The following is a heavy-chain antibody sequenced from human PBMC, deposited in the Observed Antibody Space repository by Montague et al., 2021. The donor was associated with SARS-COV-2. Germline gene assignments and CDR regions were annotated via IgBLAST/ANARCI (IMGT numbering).Heavy chain of an antibody. CDR3: ARVKTPRYYDILTGYSKYYGMDV. J-gene: IGHJ6*02. D-gene: IGHD3-9*01. V-gene: IGHV4-31*03. CDR2: IYYSGST. CDR1: GGSISSGGYY. Sequence: TLSLTCTVSGGSISSGGYYWSWIHQHPGKGLEWIGYIYYSGSTYYNPSLKSRVTISVDTSKNQFSLKLSSVTAADTAVYYCARVKTPRYYDILTGYSKYYGMDVWGQGTTVTVSS.